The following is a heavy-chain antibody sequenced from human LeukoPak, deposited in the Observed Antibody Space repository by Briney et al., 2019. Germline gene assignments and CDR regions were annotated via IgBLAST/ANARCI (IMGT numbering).Heavy chain of an antibody. Sequence: SQTLSLTCTVSGCSISSGDYYWSWIRPPPGQGLEWIMYLCYSGRTYYNTSLQRRVTISVDTSKNQFFLKSSSVTAAATAVYYCARGPSGEDEYWGQGTLVSVSS. D-gene: IGHD3-10*01. CDR3: ARGPSGEDEY. CDR2: LCYSGRT. V-gene: IGHV4-30-4*01. CDR1: GCSISSGDYY. J-gene: IGHJ4*02.